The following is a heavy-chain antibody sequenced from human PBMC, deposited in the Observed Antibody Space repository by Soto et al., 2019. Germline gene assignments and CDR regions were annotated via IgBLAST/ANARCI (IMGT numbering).Heavy chain of an antibody. Sequence: GGSLRLSCAASGFTFSTYSMNWVRQAPGKGLEWVSYISSSSSTIFYTDSVKGRFTVSRDNAKNSLYLQMNSLRAEDTAVYYIARPTDYYGSSRRPAYWGQETLVTASS. V-gene: IGHV3-48*01. CDR2: ISSSSSTI. CDR1: GFTFSTYS. D-gene: IGHD3-22*01. CDR3: ARPTDYYGSSRRPAY. J-gene: IGHJ4*02.